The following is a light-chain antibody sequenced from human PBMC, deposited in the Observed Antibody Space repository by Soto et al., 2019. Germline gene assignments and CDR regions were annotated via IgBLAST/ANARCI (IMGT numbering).Light chain of an antibody. CDR2: AAS. CDR1: QSVSSD. CDR3: QQYDTSPRT. J-gene: IGKJ1*01. Sequence: EIVLTQSPATLSLSPWAISTPPCRASQSVSSDLAWYQHKPGKAPRILIYAASSRDTGVPDRFSGSGSGTDFSLTISRLEPEDFAVYYCQQYDTSPRTFGQGTKVDI. V-gene: IGKV3-20*01.